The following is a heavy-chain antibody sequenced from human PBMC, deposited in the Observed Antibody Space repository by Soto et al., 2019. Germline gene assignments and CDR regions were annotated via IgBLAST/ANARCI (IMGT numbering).Heavy chain of an antibody. CDR3: ARRYGDYFDF. CDR1: GGSISSYY. V-gene: IGHV4-59*08. J-gene: IGHJ4*02. D-gene: IGHD4-17*01. Sequence: QAQLQESGPGLVKPWEPLSLTCTVSGGSISSYYCSWTRQPPGKGLEWIGYIYYSGGTNYNPSLKSRVTISVATSKNQFSLKLSSATAADTAVYYCARRYGDYFDFWGQGTLVTVSS. CDR2: IYYSGGT.